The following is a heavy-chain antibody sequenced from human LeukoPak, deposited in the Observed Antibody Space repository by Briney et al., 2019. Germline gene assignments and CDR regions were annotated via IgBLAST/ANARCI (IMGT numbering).Heavy chain of an antibody. CDR1: GFTFSSYS. D-gene: IGHD4-11*01. V-gene: IGHV3-21*01. CDR3: ARDDYSNYYMDV. J-gene: IGHJ6*03. CDR2: ISSSSSYI. Sequence: GGSLRLSCAASGFTFSSYSMNWVRQAPGKGLEWVSSISSSSSYIYYADPVKGRFTISRDNAKNSLYLQMNSLRAEYTAVYYCARDDYSNYYMDVWGKGTTVTVSS.